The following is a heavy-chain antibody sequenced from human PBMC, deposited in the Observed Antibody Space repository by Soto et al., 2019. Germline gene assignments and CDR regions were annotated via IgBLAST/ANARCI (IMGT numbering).Heavy chain of an antibody. J-gene: IGHJ6*02. D-gene: IGHD5-18*01. CDR2: INHSGST. V-gene: IGHV4-34*01. Sequence: SETLSLTCAVYGGSFSGYYWSWIRQPPGKGLEWIGEINHSGSTNYNPSLKSRVTISVDTSKNQFSIKLSSVTAADTAVFYCSRGPTATWLAGYYYYGMDVWGQGTTVTVSS. CDR3: SRGPTATWLAGYYYYGMDV. CDR1: GGSFSGYY.